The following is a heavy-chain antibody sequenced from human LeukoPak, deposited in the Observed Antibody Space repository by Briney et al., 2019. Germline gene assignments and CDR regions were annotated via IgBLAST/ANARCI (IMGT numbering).Heavy chain of an antibody. CDR2: ISGSGGST. V-gene: IGHV3-23*01. Sequence: PGGSLRLSCAASGFTFSSYAMSWVRQAPGKGLEWVSAISGSGGSTYYADSVKGRFTISRDNSKNTLFLQMNSLRAEDTAVYYCAKGRYYYDSSGYYNNWPYLFDYWGQGTLVTVSS. D-gene: IGHD3-22*01. CDR1: GFTFSSYA. CDR3: AKGRYYYDSSGYYNNWPYLFDY. J-gene: IGHJ4*02.